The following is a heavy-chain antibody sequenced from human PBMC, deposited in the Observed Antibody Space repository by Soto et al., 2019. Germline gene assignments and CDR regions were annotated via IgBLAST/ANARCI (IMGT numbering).Heavy chain of an antibody. Sequence: QVQLQESGPGLVKPSQTLSLTCTVSGGSISSGGYYWSWIRQHPGKGLEWIGYIYYSGSTYYNPALKRRVTISVYTSKRQFSLKLSSVTAADTAVYYCAGIYSGSPGGTLRYWGQGTLVTVSS. J-gene: IGHJ4*02. V-gene: IGHV4-31*03. CDR1: GGSISSGGYY. D-gene: IGHD1-26*01. CDR2: IYYSGST. CDR3: AGIYSGSPGGTLRY.